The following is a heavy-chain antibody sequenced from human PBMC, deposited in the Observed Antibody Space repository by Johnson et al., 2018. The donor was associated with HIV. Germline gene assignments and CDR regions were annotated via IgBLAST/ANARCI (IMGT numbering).Heavy chain of an antibody. Sequence: QVQLVESGGGVVQPGRSLRLSCEVSGFTFASYGMHWVRQGPGKGLEWVAFISYDGSDDYYADSVKDRFTISRDNFKNTLYLRMNSLRVEDTAVYYCARDHGIVYADAFDIWGQGTMVTVSS. CDR1: GFTFASYG. J-gene: IGHJ3*02. D-gene: IGHD1-26*01. V-gene: IGHV3-30*03. CDR2: ISYDGSDD. CDR3: ARDHGIVYADAFDI.